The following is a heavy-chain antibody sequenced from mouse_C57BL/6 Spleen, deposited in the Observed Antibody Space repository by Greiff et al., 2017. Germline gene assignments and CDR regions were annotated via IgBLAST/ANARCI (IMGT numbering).Heavy chain of an antibody. D-gene: IGHD1-1*01. CDR2: ISYDGSN. V-gene: IGHV3-6*01. Sequence: ESGPGLVKPSPSLSLTCSVTGYSITSGYYWNWIRQFPGNKLEWMGYISYDGSNNYNPSLKNRISITRDTSKNQFFLKLNSVTTEDTATYYWARRETYYYGSSYWYFDVWGTGTTVTVSS. CDR1: GYSITSGYY. CDR3: ARRETYYYGSSYWYFDV. J-gene: IGHJ1*03.